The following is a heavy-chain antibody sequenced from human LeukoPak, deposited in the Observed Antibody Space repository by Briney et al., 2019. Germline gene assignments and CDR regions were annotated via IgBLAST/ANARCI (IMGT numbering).Heavy chain of an antibody. CDR3: VRDKGHFDVDF. CDR2: IYNSGST. Sequence: SETLSLICTVSGGSISSGGYYWNWIRQPAGKGLEWIGRIYNSGSTNYNPSLKSRVTISVDTSKNQFSLKLTSVTAADTAVYYCVRDKGHFDVDFWGQGTLVTVSS. J-gene: IGHJ4*02. D-gene: IGHD3-9*01. CDR1: GGSISSGGYY. V-gene: IGHV4-61*02.